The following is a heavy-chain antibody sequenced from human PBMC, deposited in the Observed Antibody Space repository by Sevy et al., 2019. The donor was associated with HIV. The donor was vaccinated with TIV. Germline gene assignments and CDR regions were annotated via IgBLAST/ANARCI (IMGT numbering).Heavy chain of an antibody. V-gene: IGHV3-53*01. CDR1: GLTVGSLS. Sequence: GGSLRLSCVASGLTVGSLSINWVRQAPGKGLEWVSLIYSAGTTFYSDSVKGRFTISRDNSNNTLDLQMNSLRAEDTAIYYCARIKGASSSYAMDVWGQGTMVTVSS. CDR2: IYSAGTT. J-gene: IGHJ6*02. CDR3: ARIKGASSSYAMDV. D-gene: IGHD2-2*01.